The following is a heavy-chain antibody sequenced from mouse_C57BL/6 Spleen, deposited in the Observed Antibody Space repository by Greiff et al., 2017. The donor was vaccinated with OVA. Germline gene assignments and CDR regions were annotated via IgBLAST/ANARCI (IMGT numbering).Heavy chain of an antibody. Sequence: VQLKESGAELVRPGASVTLSCKASGYTFTDYEMHWVKQTPVHGLEWIGAIDPETGGTAYNQKFKGKAILTADKSSSTAYMELRSLTSEDSAVYYCTRMYYGSSYDGFAYWGQGTLVTVAA. J-gene: IGHJ3*01. D-gene: IGHD1-1*01. CDR2: IDPETGGT. CDR1: GYTFTDYE. V-gene: IGHV1-15*01. CDR3: TRMYYGSSYDGFAY.